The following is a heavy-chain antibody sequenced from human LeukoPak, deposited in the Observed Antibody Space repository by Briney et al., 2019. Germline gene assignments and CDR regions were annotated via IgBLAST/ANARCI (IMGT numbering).Heavy chain of an antibody. CDR3: AKDLYTAMATYYFDY. D-gene: IGHD5-18*01. CDR2: ISYDGSNK. Sequence: GGSLRLSCAASGFTFSSYGMHWVRQAPGKGLEWVAVISYDGSNKYYADSVKGRFTISRDNSKNTLYLQMNSLRAEDTAVYYCAKDLYTAMATYYFDYWGQGALVTVSS. J-gene: IGHJ4*02. CDR1: GFTFSSYG. V-gene: IGHV3-30*18.